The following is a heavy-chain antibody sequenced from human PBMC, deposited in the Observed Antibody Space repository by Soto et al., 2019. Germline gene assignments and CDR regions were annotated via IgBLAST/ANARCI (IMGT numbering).Heavy chain of an antibody. D-gene: IGHD1-26*01. CDR1: GGSIRSYY. CDR2: IYTSGTT. CDR3: AREGASGFGMDV. Sequence: TSETLPLTCNVSGGSIRSYYWILIRQPAGKALEWIGRIYTSGTTNYNPSLKSRVTMLVDTSKNQFSLKLSSVTAADTAVYYCAREGASGFGMDVWGQGTTVTVSS. V-gene: IGHV4-4*07. J-gene: IGHJ6*02.